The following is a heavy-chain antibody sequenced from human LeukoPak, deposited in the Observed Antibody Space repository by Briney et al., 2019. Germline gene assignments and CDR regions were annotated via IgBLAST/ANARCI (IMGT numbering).Heavy chain of an antibody. J-gene: IGHJ6*02. D-gene: IGHD1-26*01. Sequence: ASVKVSCKTSGYTFTSYYIHRVRQAPGQRLEWMGIINPSSGATNYAQKFQGRVTMTRDTSTSTVYMELSSQRSEDTAVYYCARATNFYYYYGMDVWGQGTTVTVSS. CDR2: INPSSGAT. V-gene: IGHV1-46*01. CDR3: ARATNFYYYYGMDV. CDR1: GYTFTSYY.